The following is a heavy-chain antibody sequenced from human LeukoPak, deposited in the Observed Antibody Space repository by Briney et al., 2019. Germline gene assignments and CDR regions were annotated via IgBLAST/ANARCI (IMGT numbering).Heavy chain of an antibody. V-gene: IGHV3-23*01. CDR3: ARGGQNFDFWRFDY. J-gene: IGHJ4*02. D-gene: IGHD3-3*01. CDR1: GFTFNDHA. CDR2: ISGSGGST. Sequence: GGSLRLSCAGSGFTFNDHAMSWVRQAPGKGLEWVSSISGSGGSTYYADYVKGRSTISRDNSKNVVYFEMHSLRGEDTAVYFCARGGQNFDFWRFDYWGQGTLVTVSS.